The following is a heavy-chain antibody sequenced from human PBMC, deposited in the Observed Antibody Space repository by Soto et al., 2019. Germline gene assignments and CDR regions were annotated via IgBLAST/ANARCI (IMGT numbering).Heavy chain of an antibody. J-gene: IGHJ4*02. Sequence: GASVKVSCKASGYTFTSYGISWVRQAPGQGLEWMGWISAYNGNTNYAQKLQGRVTMTTDTSTGTAYMELRSLRSDDTAVYYCARTKYSSGPGYYFDYWGQGTLVTVSS. D-gene: IGHD6-19*01. CDR1: GYTFTSYG. CDR3: ARTKYSSGPGYYFDY. CDR2: ISAYNGNT. V-gene: IGHV1-18*01.